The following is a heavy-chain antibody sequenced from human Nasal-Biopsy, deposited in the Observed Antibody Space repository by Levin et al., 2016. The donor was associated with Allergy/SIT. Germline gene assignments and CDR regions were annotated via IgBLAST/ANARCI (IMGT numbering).Heavy chain of an antibody. J-gene: IGHJ4*02. CDR1: GGSISSSSYY. CDR3: ARHLPFTGAWSPPWDQ. CDR2: IYYSGST. V-gene: IGHV4-39*01. D-gene: IGHD6-19*01. Sequence: SETLSLTCTVSGGSISSSSYYWGWIRQPPGKGLEWIGSIYYSGSTYYNPSLKSRVTISVDTSKNQFSLRLSSVTAADTAVYYCARHLPFTGAWSPPWDQWGQGRLVTVSS.